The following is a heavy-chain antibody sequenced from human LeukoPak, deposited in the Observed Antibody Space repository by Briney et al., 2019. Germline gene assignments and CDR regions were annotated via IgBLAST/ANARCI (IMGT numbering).Heavy chain of an antibody. V-gene: IGHV3-23*01. CDR1: GFTFGSYA. J-gene: IGHJ4*02. CDR3: AQDGSWIQLWLPNY. Sequence: PGGSLRLSCAASGFTFGSYAMSWVRQAPGKGLEWVSAISGSGGSTYYADSVKGRFTISRDNSKNTLYLQMNSLRAEDTAVYYCAQDGSWIQLWLPNYWGRGTLVTVSS. CDR2: ISGSGGST. D-gene: IGHD5-18*01.